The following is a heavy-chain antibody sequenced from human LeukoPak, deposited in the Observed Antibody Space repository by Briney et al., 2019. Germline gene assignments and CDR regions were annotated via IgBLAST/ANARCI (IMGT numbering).Heavy chain of an antibody. V-gene: IGHV3-30*02. CDR3: AKCSLWCWVCLNPPYI. Sequence: GGTLRLYCAASGFTFSSYTMHWVRQAPGKGLEWVVLIRSNDNNRDYAHTVKGRFTMSSDNSESTLYLQMCSLGPEDTAVYYCAKCSLWCWVCLNPPYIWGQGTMVTFS. J-gene: IGHJ3*02. CDR1: GFTFSSYT. CDR2: IRSNDNNR. D-gene: IGHD4/OR15-4a*01.